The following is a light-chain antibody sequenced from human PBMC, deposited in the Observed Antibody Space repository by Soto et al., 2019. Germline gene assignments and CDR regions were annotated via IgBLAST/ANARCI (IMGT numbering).Light chain of an antibody. V-gene: IGKV3-20*01. CDR1: QSVSSGY. Sequence: EIVLTQSPGTLSLSPGERATLSCRASQSVSSGYLAWYQQKPGQAPRLLIYAASSRATGIPDRFSGSGSGTDFTLTISIRAPEDFAVYSFQQYGSSPLTFGQGTRLEIK. CDR2: AAS. J-gene: IGKJ5*01. CDR3: QQYGSSPLT.